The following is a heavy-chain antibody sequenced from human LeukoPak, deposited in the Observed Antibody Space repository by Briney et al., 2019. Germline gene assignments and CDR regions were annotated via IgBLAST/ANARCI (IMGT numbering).Heavy chain of an antibody. CDR1: GFTFSSFG. J-gene: IGHJ6*03. D-gene: IGHD1-26*01. Sequence: GGSLRLSCAASGFTFSSFGMHWVRQAPGKGLEWVAFIRYDGSNKYYADSVKGRFTISRDNSKNTLYLQMNSLRGEDTAVYYCAKDGDTMSGTYYYDMDVWGKGTTVTIS. CDR3: AKDGDTMSGTYYYDMDV. V-gene: IGHV3-30*02. CDR2: IRYDGSNK.